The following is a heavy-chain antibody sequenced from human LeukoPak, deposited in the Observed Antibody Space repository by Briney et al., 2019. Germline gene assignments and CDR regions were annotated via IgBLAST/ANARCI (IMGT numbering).Heavy chain of an antibody. J-gene: IGHJ4*02. CDR1: GFTFSSYA. CDR2: ISGSGGST. Sequence: PGGSLRLSCAASGFTFSSYAMSWVRQAPGKGLEWVSAISGSGGSTYYADSVKGRFTISRDNSKNTLYLQMNSLRAEDTAVYYCAKDLEWFGTYESDYWGQGTLVTVSS. CDR3: AKDLEWFGTYESDY. V-gene: IGHV3-23*01. D-gene: IGHD3-10*01.